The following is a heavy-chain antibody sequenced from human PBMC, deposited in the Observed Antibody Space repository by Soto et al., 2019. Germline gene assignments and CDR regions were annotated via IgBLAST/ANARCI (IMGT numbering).Heavy chain of an antibody. CDR1: GGSISSGGYY. CDR3: ARGSTPRAWFDP. CDR2: IYYSGST. D-gene: IGHD2-2*01. V-gene: IGHV4-31*03. J-gene: IGHJ5*02. Sequence: QVQLQESGPGLVKPSQTLSLTCTVSGGSISSGGYYWSWIRQHPGKGLEWIGYIYYSGSTYYNPSLKSRVTISVDTSKNQCSLKLSSVTAADTAVYYCARGSTPRAWFDPWGQGTLVTVSS.